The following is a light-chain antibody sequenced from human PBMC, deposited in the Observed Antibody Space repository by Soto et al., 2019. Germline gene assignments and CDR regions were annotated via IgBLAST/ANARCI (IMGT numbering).Light chain of an antibody. V-gene: IGLV1-44*01. CDR1: SSNIGSNS. CDR2: SND. Sequence: QSALTQPPSASGTPGQRVTISCSGSSSNIGSNSVNWYQQLPGTAPKLLIYSNDRRPSGVPDRFSGSKSGTSASLAISGLQSEDEADDYCAAWDDSLNGYVFGTGTKVTVL. J-gene: IGLJ1*01. CDR3: AAWDDSLNGYV.